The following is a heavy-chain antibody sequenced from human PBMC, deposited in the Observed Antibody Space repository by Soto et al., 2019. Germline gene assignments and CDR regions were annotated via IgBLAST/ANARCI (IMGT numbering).Heavy chain of an antibody. CDR1: GGSISSYY. Sequence: SETLSLTCTVSGGSISSYYWSWIRQPPGKGLEWIGYIYYSGSTNYNPSLKSRVTISVDTSKNQFSLKLSSVTAADTAVYYCEREVRGVAGTVLDYWGQGTLVTVSS. CDR3: EREVRGVAGTVLDY. V-gene: IGHV4-59*01. D-gene: IGHD6-19*01. J-gene: IGHJ4*02. CDR2: IYYSGST.